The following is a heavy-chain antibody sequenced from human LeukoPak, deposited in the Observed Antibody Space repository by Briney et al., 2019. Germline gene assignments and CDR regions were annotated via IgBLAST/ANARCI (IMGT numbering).Heavy chain of an antibody. V-gene: IGHV3-23*01. CDR1: GFTFSSYA. J-gene: IGHJ4*02. CDR2: VSGSGSST. Sequence: GGSLRLSCAASGFTFSSYAMSWVRQAPRTGLEWVSVVSGSGSSTDYADSVKGRFTISRDNSKNTLYLQMSSLSAEDTAVYYCAKMNVLTGYYTPNFDFWGQGTLVTVSS. CDR3: AKMNVLTGYYTPNFDF. D-gene: IGHD3-9*01.